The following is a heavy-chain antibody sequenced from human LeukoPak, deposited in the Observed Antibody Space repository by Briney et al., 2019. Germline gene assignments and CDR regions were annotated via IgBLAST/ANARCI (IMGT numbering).Heavy chain of an antibody. CDR1: GFTFDDYA. CDR2: ISGDGGST. V-gene: IGHV3-43*02. J-gene: IGHJ5*02. CDR3: AKSGIAAAGVEGWFDP. D-gene: IGHD6-13*01. Sequence: GGSLRLSCAASGFTFDDYAMHWVRQAPGKGLEWVSLISGDGGSTYYADSVKGRFTISRDNSKNSLYLQMNSLRAEDMALYYCAKSGIAAAGVEGWFDPWGQGTLVTVSS.